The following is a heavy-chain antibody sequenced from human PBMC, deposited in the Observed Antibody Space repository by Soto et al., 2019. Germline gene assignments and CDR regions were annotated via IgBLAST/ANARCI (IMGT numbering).Heavy chain of an antibody. J-gene: IGHJ3*02. CDR1: GYTFTAYW. CDR2: IYPGDSDT. CDR3: ARGGYSANSKDPFYI. D-gene: IGHD6-25*01. Sequence: EVQLVQSGAEVKKPGESLKISCKGSGYTFTAYWIGWVRQMPGKGLEWMGIIYPGDSDTRYSPSFQGQVTISADKSISTAYLQWGSLKASDTAMFYCARGGYSANSKDPFYIWGPGTMVTVSS. V-gene: IGHV5-51*01.